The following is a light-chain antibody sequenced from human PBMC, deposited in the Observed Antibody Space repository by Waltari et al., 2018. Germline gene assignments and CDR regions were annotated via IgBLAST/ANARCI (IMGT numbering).Light chain of an antibody. CDR1: SSDVGGYNS. V-gene: IGLV2-14*03. Sequence: QSALTQPAFVSGSPGQSITIPCTRTSSDVGGYNSVSWYQDHPGQAPKVIIYDVSNRPSGVSDRFSGSKSGNTASLTISGLQAEDEADYYCSSQSSNDVVLFGGGTKLTVL. J-gene: IGLJ2*01. CDR2: DVS. CDR3: SSQSSNDVVL.